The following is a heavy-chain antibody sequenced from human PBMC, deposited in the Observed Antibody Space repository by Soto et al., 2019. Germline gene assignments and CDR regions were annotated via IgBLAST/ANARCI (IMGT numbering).Heavy chain of an antibody. Sequence: SLRLSCAASGFTFSSYAMSWVRQAPGKGLEWVSAISGSGGSTYYADSVKGRFTISRDNSKNTLYLQMNSLRAEDTAVYYCAKDSSSWFYYYYYYGMDVWGQGTTVTVSS. CDR3: AKDSSSWFYYYYYYGMDV. CDR1: GFTFSSYA. D-gene: IGHD6-13*01. V-gene: IGHV3-23*01. J-gene: IGHJ6*02. CDR2: ISGSGGST.